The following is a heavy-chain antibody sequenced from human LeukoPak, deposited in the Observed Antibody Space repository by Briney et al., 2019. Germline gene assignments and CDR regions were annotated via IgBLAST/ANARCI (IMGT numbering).Heavy chain of an antibody. Sequence: SETLSLTCTVSGGSISNNNWWSWVRQSPGKGLEWIGNIYHSGTTHYNPSLKSRATISVDKSKNQFSLKLNSVTAADTAVYYCAIKPPSGWFGTGWLDPWGQGTLVTVSS. CDR3: AIKPPSGWFGTGWLDP. J-gene: IGHJ5*02. V-gene: IGHV4-4*02. CDR1: GGSISNNNW. CDR2: IYHSGTT. D-gene: IGHD3-10*01.